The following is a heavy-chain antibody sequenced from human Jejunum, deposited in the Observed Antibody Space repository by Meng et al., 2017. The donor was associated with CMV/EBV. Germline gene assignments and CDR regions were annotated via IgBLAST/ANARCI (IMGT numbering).Heavy chain of an antibody. D-gene: IGHD3-10*01. Sequence: YFCCWIRQPPGTALEWIASISYSGSSYYNPALTYYNPSLESRVTIAVDKSKNQFSLRLTSVIVADTAIYYCARLGFYYGSGSYFDYWGQGILVTVSS. CDR3: ARLGFYYGSGSYFDY. J-gene: IGHJ4*02. V-gene: IGHV4-39*01. CDR2: ISYSGSSYYNPALT. CDR1: YF.